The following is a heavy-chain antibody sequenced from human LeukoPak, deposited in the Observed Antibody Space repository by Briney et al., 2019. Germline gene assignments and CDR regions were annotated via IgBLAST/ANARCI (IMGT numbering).Heavy chain of an antibody. CDR3: AGEDEWLREENAFDI. Sequence: GGSLRLSCAASGFTFSSYSMNWVRQAPGKGLEWVSSISSSSSYIYYEDSVKGRFTISRDNAKNSLYLQMNSLRAEDTAVYYCAGEDEWLREENAFDIWGQGTMVTVSS. CDR1: GFTFSSYS. V-gene: IGHV3-21*01. D-gene: IGHD5-12*01. J-gene: IGHJ3*02. CDR2: ISSSSSYI.